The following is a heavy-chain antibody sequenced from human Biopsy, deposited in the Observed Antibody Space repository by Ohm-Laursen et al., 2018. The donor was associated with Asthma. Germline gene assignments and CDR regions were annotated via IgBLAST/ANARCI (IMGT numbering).Heavy chain of an antibody. CDR3: ARDRAMISET. CDR2: IYYSGST. D-gene: IGHD3-22*01. Sequence: PSETLSLTCTVSGGSINIGDYYWSWIRQHPVKGLEWIGYIYYSGSTYYSPSLKSRVSISLDTSKNQFSLRLTSVTAADTAVYYCARDRAMISETWGQGTLVTVSS. J-gene: IGHJ5*02. V-gene: IGHV4-30-4*08. CDR1: GGSINIGDYY.